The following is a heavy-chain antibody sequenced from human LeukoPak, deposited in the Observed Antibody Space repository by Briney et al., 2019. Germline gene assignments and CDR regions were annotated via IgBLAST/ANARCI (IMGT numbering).Heavy chain of an antibody. V-gene: IGHV3-23*01. CDR2: IVGNTAGTT. Sequence: GGSLRLSCLASGFTVTSHVMTWVRQAPGKGPEWVSVIVGNTAGTTYYADSVKGRFTISRDSVKNTVDLQMSSLRAEDTAVYYCARDTSGWYGAFEFWGQGALVTVSS. CDR3: ARDTSGWYGAFEF. CDR1: GFTVTSHV. J-gene: IGHJ4*02. D-gene: IGHD6-19*01.